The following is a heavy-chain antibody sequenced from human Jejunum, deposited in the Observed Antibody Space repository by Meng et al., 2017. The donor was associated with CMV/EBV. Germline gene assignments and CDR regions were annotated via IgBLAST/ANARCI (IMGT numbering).Heavy chain of an antibody. J-gene: IGHJ4*02. D-gene: IGHD3-9*01. CDR1: FPFSSYA. CDR2: VSGSGGTT. V-gene: IGHV3-23*01. CDR3: AKGRALTGAYYFDY. Sequence: FPFSSYAMSWVRQAPVKGLEWVSAVSGSGGTTYYADSVKGRFTISRDNSKNTLYLQMNSLRAEDTAVYYCAKGRALTGAYYFDYWGQGTLVTVSS.